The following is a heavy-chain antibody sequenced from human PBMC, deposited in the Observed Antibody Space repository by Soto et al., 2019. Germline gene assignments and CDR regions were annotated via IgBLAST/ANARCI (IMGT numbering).Heavy chain of an antibody. V-gene: IGHV3-23*01. CDR1: GFTFSSYA. CDR2: ISGSDDST. D-gene: IGHD3-16*01. CDR3: ARLSYDYVWGSQKDYYYYYGMDV. J-gene: IGHJ6*02. Sequence: PVGSLRLSCAASGFTFSSYAMSWVRQAPGKGLEWVSVISGSDDSTYYADSVKGRFTISRDNSKNTLYLQMNSLRAEDTAVYYCARLSYDYVWGSQKDYYYYYGMDVWGQGTTVTVSS.